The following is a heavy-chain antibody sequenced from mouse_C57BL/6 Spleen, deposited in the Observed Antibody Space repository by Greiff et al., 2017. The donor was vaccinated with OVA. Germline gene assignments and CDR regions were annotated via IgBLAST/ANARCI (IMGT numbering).Heavy chain of an antibody. CDR1: GFTFSSYA. Sequence: EVKLVESGGGLVKPGGSLKLSCAASGFTFSSYAMSWVRQTPEKRLEWVATISDGGSYTYYPDNVKGRFTISRDNAKNNLYLQMSHLKSEDTAMYYCARDNSYGSSYDYAMDYWGQGTSVTVSS. D-gene: IGHD1-1*01. CDR2: ISDGGSYT. J-gene: IGHJ4*01. V-gene: IGHV5-4*01. CDR3: ARDNSYGSSYDYAMDY.